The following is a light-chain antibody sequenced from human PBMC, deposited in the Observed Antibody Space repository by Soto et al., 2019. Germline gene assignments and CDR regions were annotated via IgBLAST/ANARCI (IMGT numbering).Light chain of an antibody. CDR3: QLYGISPH. CDR1: QSSGSNF. CDR2: ASS. J-gene: IGKJ5*01. Sequence: DIGLTQSPGTLSLSPGERATLSCKTSQSSGSNFLAWYQHKPGQAPRLLIYASSNRATGIPDRFTGSASGTDFTLTINRLEPEDFAVYYCQLYGISPHFGQGTRLEIK. V-gene: IGKV3-20*01.